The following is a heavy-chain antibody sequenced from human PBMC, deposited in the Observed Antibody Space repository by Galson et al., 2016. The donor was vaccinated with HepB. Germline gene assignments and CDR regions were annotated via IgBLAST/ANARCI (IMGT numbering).Heavy chain of an antibody. CDR1: GFTFSSYS. CDR3: ARVPMPATYYYGMDV. Sequence: SLRLSCAASGFTFSSYSMNWVRQAPGKGLEWVSSISSSSSPISFADSVKGRFTISRDNAKKSVYLQMNSLRAEDTAVYYCARVPMPATYYYGMDVWGQGTTVIVSS. D-gene: IGHD2-2*01. CDR2: ISSSSSPI. J-gene: IGHJ6*02. V-gene: IGHV3-21*01.